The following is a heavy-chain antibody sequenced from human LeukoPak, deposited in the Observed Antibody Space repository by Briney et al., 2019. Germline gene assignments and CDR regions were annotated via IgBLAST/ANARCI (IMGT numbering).Heavy chain of an antibody. CDR1: GFTFSSYA. CDR2: ILSGGDTT. D-gene: IGHD3-10*01. V-gene: IGHV3-23*01. Sequence: PGGSLRLSCAASGFTFSSYAMTWVRQAPGKGLEWVSSILSGGDTTSYADPVRGRFTISRDNSKNSLYLEMNSLRAEDTAIYYCAKDLVSPRRVGSSEKLDYWGQGTLVTVSS. CDR3: AKDLVSPRRVGSSEKLDY. J-gene: IGHJ4*02.